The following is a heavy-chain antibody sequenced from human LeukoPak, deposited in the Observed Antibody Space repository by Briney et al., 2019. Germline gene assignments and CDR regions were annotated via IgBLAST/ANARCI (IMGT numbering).Heavy chain of an antibody. J-gene: IGHJ4*02. D-gene: IGHD3-10*01. Sequence: PSETLSLTCTFTGGSVSSDIYYSRWIRQPAGKGLEWIGRIYTSGSTNYNPSLKSRVTMSVDTSKNQFSLKLSSVTAADTAVYYCARSPLRRSDGTGSYYNGLFDYWGQGTLVTVSS. CDR1: GGSVSSDIYY. CDR2: IYTSGST. V-gene: IGHV4-61*02. CDR3: ARSPLRRSDGTGSYYNGLFDY.